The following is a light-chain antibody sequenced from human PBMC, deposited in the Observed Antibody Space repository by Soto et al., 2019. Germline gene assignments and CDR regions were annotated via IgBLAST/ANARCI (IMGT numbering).Light chain of an antibody. Sequence: EIVMTQSPATLSVSPGERATLSCRASQSVSSNVAWYQQKPGQAPRLLIYGASTRATGIPARFSGSGSGTEFTLTITSLQSEDFAVYYCQQYSNWPPRYTFGQGTKLEIK. J-gene: IGKJ2*01. CDR2: GAS. CDR3: QQYSNWPPRYT. V-gene: IGKV3-15*01. CDR1: QSVSSN.